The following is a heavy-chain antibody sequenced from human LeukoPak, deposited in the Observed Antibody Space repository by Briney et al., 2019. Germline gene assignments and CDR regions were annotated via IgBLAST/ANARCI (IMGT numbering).Heavy chain of an antibody. J-gene: IGHJ3*02. V-gene: IGHV3-30*18. CDR3: AKDAPYYYDSSGYGGAFDI. CDR1: GFTFSSYG. Sequence: GGSLRLSCAASGFTFSSYGMHWVRQAPGKGLEWVAVISYDGSNKYYADSVKGRFTIPRDNSKNALYLQINSLRAEDTAVYYCAKDAPYYYDSSGYGGAFDIWGQGTMVTVSS. CDR2: ISYDGSNK. D-gene: IGHD3-22*01.